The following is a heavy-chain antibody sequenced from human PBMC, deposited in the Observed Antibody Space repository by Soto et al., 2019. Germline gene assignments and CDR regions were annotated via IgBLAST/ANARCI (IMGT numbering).Heavy chain of an antibody. J-gene: IGHJ2*01. CDR2: IIPILGIA. Sequence: QVQLVQSGAEVKKPGSSVKVSCKASGGTFSSYTISWVRQAPGQGLEWMGRIIPILGIANYAQKFQGRVTITADKSTSQAYMVVRSLRSEDAAVYYFAREGGDDSSGYYPPAALESTDWYFDLWGRGTLVTVSS. D-gene: IGHD3-22*01. V-gene: IGHV1-69*08. CDR3: AREGGDDSSGYYPPAALESTDWYFDL. CDR1: GGTFSSYT.